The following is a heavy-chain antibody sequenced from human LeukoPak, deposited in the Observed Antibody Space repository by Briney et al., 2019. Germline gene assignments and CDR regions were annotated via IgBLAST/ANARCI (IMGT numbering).Heavy chain of an antibody. D-gene: IGHD6-19*01. CDR3: ARVHISSGPGGYYFDY. CDR1: GLTFSTFS. Sequence: GGSLRLSCAASGLTFSTFSMNWVRQAPGKGPEWVSYISSSSSTIYYADSVKGRFTISRDNAKNSLYLQMNSQRAEDTAVYYCARVHISSGPGGYYFDYWGQGTLVTVSS. CDR2: ISSSSSTI. V-gene: IGHV3-48*04. J-gene: IGHJ4*02.